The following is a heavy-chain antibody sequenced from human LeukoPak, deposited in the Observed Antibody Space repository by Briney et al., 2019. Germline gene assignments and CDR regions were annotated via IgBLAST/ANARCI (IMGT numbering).Heavy chain of an antibody. D-gene: IGHD2-21*01. V-gene: IGHV4-34*01. CDR1: GGSFSGYY. CDR2: INHSGST. J-gene: IGHJ4*02. CDR3: ARQSEVKGFDY. Sequence: SETLSLTCAVYGGSFSGYYWSWIRQPPGKGLEWIGEINHSGSTNYNPSLKSRVTISVDTSKNHFSLKLSSVTAADTAVYYCARQSEVKGFDYWGQGTLVTVSS.